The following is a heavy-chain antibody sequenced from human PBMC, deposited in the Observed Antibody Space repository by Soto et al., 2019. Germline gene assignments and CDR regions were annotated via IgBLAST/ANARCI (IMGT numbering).Heavy chain of an antibody. V-gene: IGHV1-8*01. CDR2: MNPNSGNT. CDR1: GYTFTSYD. J-gene: IGHJ6*02. D-gene: IGHD2-21*02. CDR3: ARGGVAAYCGGDCYLYYYYGMDV. Sequence: ASVKVSCKASGYTFTSYDINWVRQATGQGLEWMGWMNPNSGNTGYAQKFQGRVTMTRNTSISTAYMELSSLRSEDTAVYYCARGGVAAYCGGDCYLYYYYGMDVWGQGTTVTVS.